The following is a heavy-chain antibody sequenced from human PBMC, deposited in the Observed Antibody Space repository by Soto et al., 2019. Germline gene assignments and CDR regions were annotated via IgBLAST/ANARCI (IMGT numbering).Heavy chain of an antibody. CDR3: AGVVYGGNSVSSY. D-gene: IGHD2-8*02. V-gene: IGHV3-30*04. CDR1: GFTFSSYA. J-gene: IGHJ4*02. Sequence: VQLVESGGGVVQPGRSLRLSCAASGFTFSSYAMSWVRQAPGKGLEWVAATSYDGSKEYYTDSVKGRFTVSRDNSKNTLDLQMNSLRAEDTALYYCAGVVYGGNSVSSYWGQGTLVTVSS. CDR2: TSYDGSKE.